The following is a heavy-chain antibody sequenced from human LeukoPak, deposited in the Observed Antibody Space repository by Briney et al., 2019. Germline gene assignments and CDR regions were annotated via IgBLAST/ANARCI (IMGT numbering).Heavy chain of an antibody. V-gene: IGHV4-59*01. Sequence: SETLSLTCTVSGGSINRYYWSWIRQPPGKGLEWIGYISYSGSTNYNPSLKSRVIISVDTSKNQFSLKLNSVTAEDTAVYYCARDLHYFDSSGYYLYYFDSWGQGTLVTVSS. CDR1: GGSINRYY. CDR3: ARDLHYFDSSGYYLYYFDS. J-gene: IGHJ4*02. CDR2: ISYSGST. D-gene: IGHD3-22*01.